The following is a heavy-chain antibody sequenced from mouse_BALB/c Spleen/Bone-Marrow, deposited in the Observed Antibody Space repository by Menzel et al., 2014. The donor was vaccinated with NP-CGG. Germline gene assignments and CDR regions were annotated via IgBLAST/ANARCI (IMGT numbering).Heavy chain of an antibody. Sequence: EVKVVESGGDLVKPGGSLKLSCAASGFTFNNYGMSWVRQTPDKRLEWVATISSVGSYTYYPDSVKGRFTISRDNAKNTLFLQMSSLKSEDTAMYYCARRGTGTGSYYFDYWGQGTTLTVSS. D-gene: IGHD4-1*01. CDR3: ARRGTGTGSYYFDY. CDR2: ISSVGSYT. J-gene: IGHJ2*01. CDR1: GFTFNNYG. V-gene: IGHV5-6*02.